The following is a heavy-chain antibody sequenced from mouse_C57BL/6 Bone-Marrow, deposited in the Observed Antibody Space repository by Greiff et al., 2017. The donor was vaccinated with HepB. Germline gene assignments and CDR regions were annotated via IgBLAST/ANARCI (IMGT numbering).Heavy chain of an antibody. J-gene: IGHJ2*01. CDR1: GYTFTNYW. D-gene: IGHD1-1*01. Sequence: QVQLQQSGAELVRPGTSVKMSCKASGYTFTNYWIGWAKQRPGHGLEWIGDIYPGGGYTNYNEKFKGKATLTADKSSSTAYMQFSSLTSEDSAIYYCAVYYYGSARDYFDYWGQGTTLTVSS. CDR3: AVYYYGSARDYFDY. V-gene: IGHV1-63*01. CDR2: IYPGGGYT.